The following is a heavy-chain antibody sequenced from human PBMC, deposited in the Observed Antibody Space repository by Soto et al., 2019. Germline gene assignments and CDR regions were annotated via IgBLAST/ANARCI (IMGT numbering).Heavy chain of an antibody. CDR3: ARVVSARYGSTYYMDV. V-gene: IGHV3-48*01. Sequence: GGSLRLSCAASGFTFSSYSMNWVRQAPGKGLEWVSYISSSSSTIYYADSVKGRFTISRDNAKNSLYLQMNSLRAEDTAVYYCARVVSARYGSTYYMDVWGKGTTVTVSS. D-gene: IGHD3-10*01. J-gene: IGHJ6*03. CDR1: GFTFSSYS. CDR2: ISSSSSTI.